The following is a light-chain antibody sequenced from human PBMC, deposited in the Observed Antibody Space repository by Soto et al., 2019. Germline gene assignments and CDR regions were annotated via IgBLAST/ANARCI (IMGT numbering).Light chain of an antibody. CDR1: QSVSSN. CDR2: GAS. V-gene: IGKV3-15*01. Sequence: EIVMTQSPATLSVSPGERATLSCRASQSVSSNLAWYQQKPGQAPRLLIYGASTRATGIPARFSGSGSGTEFTLTISSLQSEDFAVYYCQQYKNWPPFTFGPGTKVGIK. CDR3: QQYKNWPPFT. J-gene: IGKJ3*01.